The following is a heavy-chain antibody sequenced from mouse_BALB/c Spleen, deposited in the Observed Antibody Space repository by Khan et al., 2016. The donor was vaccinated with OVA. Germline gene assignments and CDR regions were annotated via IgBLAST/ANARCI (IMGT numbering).Heavy chain of an antibody. CDR2: IYPGTDNS. CDR3: AREEALYHVDH. V-gene: IGHV1-76*01. J-gene: IGHJ2*01. CDR1: GYIFTSYW. D-gene: IGHD3-2*02. Sequence: QVHVKQSGAELVRPGASVKLSCKTSGYIFTSYWIHWVKQRSGQGLEWIARIYPGTDNSYYNEKFKDKATLTADKSSSTAYMQLSSLKSEDSDVYCCAREEALYHVDHWGQGTTLTVSS.